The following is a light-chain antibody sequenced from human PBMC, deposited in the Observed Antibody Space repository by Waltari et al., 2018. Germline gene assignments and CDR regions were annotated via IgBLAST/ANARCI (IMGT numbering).Light chain of an antibody. CDR2: DTS. CDR3: QQYNYWPPAYT. J-gene: IGKJ2*01. Sequence: EVVLTQSPVTLSVSPGERATLSCRASRNVGTSLAWYQQKPGQAPRRLSYDTSTRATGCPARVSGSGSGTEFTLTISSLQSEDFGVYYCQQYNYWPPAYTFGQGTKLEIK. V-gene: IGKV3-15*01. CDR1: RNVGTS.